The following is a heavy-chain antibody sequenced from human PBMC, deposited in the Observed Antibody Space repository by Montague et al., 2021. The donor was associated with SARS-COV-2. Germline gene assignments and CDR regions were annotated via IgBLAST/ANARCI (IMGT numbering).Heavy chain of an antibody. CDR1: GGSIRTSSYY. CDR2: NYYSAST. J-gene: IGHJ3*02. Sequence: SETLSLTCTVSGGSIRTSSYYWGWIRQPPGKELDWYGSNYYSASTNYNLSLRSRVTIAVDTSKNQLSLKLSSVTAAATAVYYCAMRGGALDAFDIWGQGTMVIVSS. D-gene: IGHD4-17*01. CDR3: AMRGGALDAFDI. V-gene: IGHV4-39*01.